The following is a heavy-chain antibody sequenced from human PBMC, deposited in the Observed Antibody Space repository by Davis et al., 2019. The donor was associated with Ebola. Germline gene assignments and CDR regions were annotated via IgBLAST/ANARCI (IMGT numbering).Heavy chain of an antibody. V-gene: IGHV1-18*01. CDR2: ISAYNGNT. D-gene: IGHD2/OR15-2a*01. J-gene: IGHJ6*02. Sequence: ASMKVSCKASGYTFTSYGISWVRQAPGQGLEWMGWISAYNGNTNYAQKLQGRVTMTTDTSTSKAYMELRSLRSDDTAVYYWARDKRISPSRYYYGMDVWGQGTTVTVSS. CDR1: GYTFTSYG. CDR3: ARDKRISPSRYYYGMDV.